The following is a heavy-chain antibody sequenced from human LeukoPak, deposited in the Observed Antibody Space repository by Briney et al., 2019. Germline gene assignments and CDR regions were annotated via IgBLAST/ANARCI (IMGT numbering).Heavy chain of an antibody. CDR3: AREPFYQPLLTYYFDY. V-gene: IGHV4-61*02. D-gene: IGHD2-2*01. J-gene: IGHJ4*02. Sequence: PSQTLSLTCTVSGGSISSGTYYWSWIRQPAGKGLEWIGRIYTSGSTNYNPSLKSRVTISVDTSKNQFSLNLSSVTAADTAVYYCAREPFYQPLLTYYFDYWGQGTLVTVSS. CDR2: IYTSGST. CDR1: GGSISSGTYY.